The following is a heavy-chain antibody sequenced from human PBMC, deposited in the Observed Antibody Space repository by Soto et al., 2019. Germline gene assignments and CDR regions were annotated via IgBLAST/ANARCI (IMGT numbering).Heavy chain of an antibody. J-gene: IGHJ3*02. Sequence: AAVQVSCKASGYNFISYDINWVRQATGPGLEWMGWMNPNSGNTGYAQKFQGRVTMTRNTSISTAYMEPSSLRSEDTAVYYCARSRGSSWAGAFDIWGQGTMVTVSS. D-gene: IGHD6-13*01. V-gene: IGHV1-8*01. CDR1: GYNFISYD. CDR2: MNPNSGNT. CDR3: ARSRGSSWAGAFDI.